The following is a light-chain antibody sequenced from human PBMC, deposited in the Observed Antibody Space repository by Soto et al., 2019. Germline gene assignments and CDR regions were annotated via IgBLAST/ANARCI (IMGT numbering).Light chain of an antibody. J-gene: IGLJ1*01. V-gene: IGLV2-11*01. CDR3: CSYAGSSSYV. CDR1: SSDIGGYNY. CDR2: TVT. Sequence: QSALTQPRSVSGSPGQSVTISCTGTSSDIGGYNYVSWYQQHPGKAPKLMIYTVTKRPSGVPDRFSGSKSDNTASLTISGLQADDEADYYCCSYAGSSSYVFGPGTKVTVL.